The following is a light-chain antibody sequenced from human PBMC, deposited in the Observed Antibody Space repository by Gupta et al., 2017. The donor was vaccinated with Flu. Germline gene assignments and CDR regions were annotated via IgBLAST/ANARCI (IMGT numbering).Light chain of an antibody. CDR1: QNVSTY. CDR3: QQRSNWPPGLT. V-gene: IGKV3-11*01. J-gene: IGKJ4*01. Sequence: EIVLTQSPATLSLSPGERATLSCRASQNVSTYLAWYQQKPGQAPRLLMFDASNRAAGIPTRFSGSGSGTDFTLTIRSLEPEDVAVYYCQQRSNWPPGLTFGGGTKVEIK. CDR2: DAS.